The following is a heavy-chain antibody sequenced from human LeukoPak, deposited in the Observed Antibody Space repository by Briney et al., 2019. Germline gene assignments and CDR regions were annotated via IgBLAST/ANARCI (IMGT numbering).Heavy chain of an antibody. CDR1: GGTFSSYA. J-gene: IGHJ6*04. D-gene: IGHD3-10*01. Sequence: ASVKVSCKASGGTFSSYAISWVRQAPGQGLEWMGGIIPIFGTANNAQKFQGRVTITADKSTSTAYMELSSLRSEDTAVYYCARDLATMVRGVKIYGMDVWGKGTTVTVSS. V-gene: IGHV1-69*06. CDR3: ARDLATMVRGVKIYGMDV. CDR2: IIPIFGTA.